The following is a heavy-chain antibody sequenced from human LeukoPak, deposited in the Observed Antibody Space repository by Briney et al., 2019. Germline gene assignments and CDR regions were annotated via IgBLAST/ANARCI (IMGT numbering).Heavy chain of an antibody. V-gene: IGHV4-31*03. CDR1: VGSIRSGSYY. Sequence: PSETLSLTCTVSVGSIRSGSYYCSWIRQHPGKGLEWIGYIYYRVSTYSNPSLKSRVTISVETSKNQFSVKLSCVTGTDKAVYYCASRDGYNYVSAFDIWGQGTMVTVSS. D-gene: IGHD5-24*01. CDR3: ASRDGYNYVSAFDI. J-gene: IGHJ3*02. CDR2: IYYRVST.